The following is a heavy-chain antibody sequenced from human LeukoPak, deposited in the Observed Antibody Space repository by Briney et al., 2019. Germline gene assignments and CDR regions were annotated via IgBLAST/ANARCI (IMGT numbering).Heavy chain of an antibody. D-gene: IGHD2-15*01. V-gene: IGHV3-21*01. J-gene: IGHJ4*02. CDR1: GFTFSSYS. Sequence: PGGSLRLSCAASGFTFSSYSMNWVRQAPGKGLEWVSSISSSSSYIYYADSVKGQFTISRDNAKNSLYLQMNSLRAEDTAVYYCARETKGYCSGGSCRHFDYWGQGTLVTVSS. CDR2: ISSSSSYI. CDR3: ARETKGYCSGGSCRHFDY.